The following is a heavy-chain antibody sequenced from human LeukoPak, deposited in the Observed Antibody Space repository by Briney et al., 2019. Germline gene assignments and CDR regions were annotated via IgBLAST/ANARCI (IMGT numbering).Heavy chain of an antibody. J-gene: IGHJ3*02. V-gene: IGHV1-2*02. Sequence: ASVTVSCKASGYTFTSYGISWVRQAPGQGLEWMGWINPNSGGTNYAQKFQGRVTMTRDTSISTAYMELSRLRSDDAAVYYCARPIPYSGSSPDAFDIWGQGTMVTVSS. CDR2: INPNSGGT. D-gene: IGHD1-26*01. CDR1: GYTFTSYG. CDR3: ARPIPYSGSSPDAFDI.